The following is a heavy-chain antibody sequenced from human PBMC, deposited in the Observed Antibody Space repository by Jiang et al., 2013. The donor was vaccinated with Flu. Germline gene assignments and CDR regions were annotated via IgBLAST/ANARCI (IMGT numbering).Heavy chain of an antibody. V-gene: IGHV7-4-1*02. J-gene: IGHJ4*02. D-gene: IGHD1-1*01. CDR2: INTNTGVP. CDR3: GRESLGHWIDY. Sequence: GSELKKPGTSLTISCKTSGYSFTNYAMNWVRQAPGQGLEWMGWINTNTGVPTYAQAFTGRFVFSLDTSVSTTSLQINNLKAEDTAMYFCGRESLGHWIDYWGQGTLVTVSS. CDR1: GYSFTNYA.